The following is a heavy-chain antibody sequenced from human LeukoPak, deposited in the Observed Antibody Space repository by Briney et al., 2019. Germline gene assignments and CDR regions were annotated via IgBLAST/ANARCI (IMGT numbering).Heavy chain of an antibody. CDR3: AKGHRESSSFFDS. J-gene: IGHJ4*02. CDR2: INGRGDDT. Sequence: GGSLRLSCAAFSGFAMSWVRQAPGKKLEWVSAINGRGDDTYYPDSVKGRFTISRDNSNNTLYLQMNSLRADDTAVYYCAKGHRESSSFFDSWGQGIPVTVSS. V-gene: IGHV3-23*01. CDR1: SGFA.